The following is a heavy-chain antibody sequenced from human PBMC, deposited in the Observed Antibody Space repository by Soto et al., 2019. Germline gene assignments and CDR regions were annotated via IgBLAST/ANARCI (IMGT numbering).Heavy chain of an antibody. CDR1: GFSLNTSGMC. CDR3: ARTPTIWSSPWRMDV. Sequence: ESGPTLVNPTQTLTLTCSFSGFSLNTSGMCVSWIRQPPGKALEWLARIDWDDDKFYSTSLRTRLTISKDTSKNQVVLRMTNMHPVDTATYYCARTPTIWSSPWRMDVWGEGATVTVSS. J-gene: IGHJ6*04. V-gene: IGHV2-70*17. CDR2: IDWDDDK. D-gene: IGHD3-3*01.